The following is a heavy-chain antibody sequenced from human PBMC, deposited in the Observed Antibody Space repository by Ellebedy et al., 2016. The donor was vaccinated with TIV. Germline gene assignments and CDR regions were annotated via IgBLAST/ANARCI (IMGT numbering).Heavy chain of an antibody. V-gene: IGHV3-23*01. D-gene: IGHD3-22*01. CDR3: VKLDSSGFYYGRLDY. CDR2: ITAGGGST. Sequence: GGSLRLSCAASGFTFSGHAMSWVRQTPGKGLEWVSGITAGGGSTHYVDSVKCRFTISRDNSKKTLYLQMNSLRAEDTAVYYCVKLDSSGFYYGRLDYWGQGTLVTVSS. CDR1: GFTFSGHA. J-gene: IGHJ4*02.